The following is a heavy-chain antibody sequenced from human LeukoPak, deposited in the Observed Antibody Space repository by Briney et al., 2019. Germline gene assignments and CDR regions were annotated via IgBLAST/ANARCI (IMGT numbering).Heavy chain of an antibody. J-gene: IGHJ5*02. V-gene: IGHV1-18*01. D-gene: IGHD3-10*01. CDR1: GYTFTTYG. Sequence: GASVKVSCKASGYTFTTYGISWVRQAPGQGLEWMGWISAYNGNTNYAQKLQGRVTMTTDTSTSTAYMELRSLKSDDTAVYYCARSFLPQALNWFDPWGQGTLVTVSS. CDR2: ISAYNGNT. CDR3: ARSFLPQALNWFDP.